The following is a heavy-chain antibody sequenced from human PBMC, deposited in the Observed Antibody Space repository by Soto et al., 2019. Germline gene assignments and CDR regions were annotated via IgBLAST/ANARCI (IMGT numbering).Heavy chain of an antibody. D-gene: IGHD6-6*01. Sequence: SETLSLTCTVSGGSITSSSHYWGWIRQPPGKGLECIGNIYYDGNTYYNPSLKSRVTISLDTSKDQFSLRLNSVTAADTAVYYCARSSITPRLFMYPFDYWGQGTLVT. V-gene: IGHV4-39*01. J-gene: IGHJ4*02. CDR2: IYYDGNT. CDR3: ARSSITPRLFMYPFDY. CDR1: GGSITSSSHY.